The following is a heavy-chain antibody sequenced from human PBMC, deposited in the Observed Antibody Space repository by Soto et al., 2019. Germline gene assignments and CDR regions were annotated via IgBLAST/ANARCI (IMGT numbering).Heavy chain of an antibody. D-gene: IGHD5-12*01. Sequence: ASVNVSCKSSGYTFTSYCISWVRQAPGQGLECMGWISAYNGNTNYAQKLQGRVTMTTDTSTSTAYMELRSLRSDDTAVYYCARHNRDGYNHFDYWGQGTLVTVSS. CDR2: ISAYNGNT. CDR1: GYTFTSYC. CDR3: ARHNRDGYNHFDY. J-gene: IGHJ4*02. V-gene: IGHV1-18*01.